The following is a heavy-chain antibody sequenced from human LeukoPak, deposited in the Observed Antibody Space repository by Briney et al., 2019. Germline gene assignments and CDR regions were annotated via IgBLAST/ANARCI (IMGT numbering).Heavy chain of an antibody. CDR2: ISWHGETT. CDR1: GFPFDDYA. D-gene: IGHD3-10*01. CDR3: AKDLVTGGLDY. V-gene: IGHV3-43D*03. J-gene: IGHJ4*02. Sequence: GGSLRLSCAASGFPFDDYAMLWVRQAPGKGLEWVSFISWHGETTYYADSVKGRFTISRDNAKNSLYLQMNSLRAEDTAIYYCAKDLVTGGLDYWGQGTLVTVSS.